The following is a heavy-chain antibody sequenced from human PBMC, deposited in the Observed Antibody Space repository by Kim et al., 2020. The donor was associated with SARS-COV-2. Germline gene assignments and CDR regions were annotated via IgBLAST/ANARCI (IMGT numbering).Heavy chain of an antibody. D-gene: IGHD3-9*01. J-gene: IGHJ5*02. CDR2: LSNSWST. CDR3: AIGTGTGYPNWFEP. CDR1: GFSILGGDYY. Sequence: SETLSLTCTVSGFSILGGDYYWRWIRQPPGQGLEWIGYLSNSWSTHHTLSLKSRLSLSVDMSKNQFSLKLISVTAPDTAVYYCAIGTGTGYPNWFEPCG. V-gene: IGHV4-30-4*01.